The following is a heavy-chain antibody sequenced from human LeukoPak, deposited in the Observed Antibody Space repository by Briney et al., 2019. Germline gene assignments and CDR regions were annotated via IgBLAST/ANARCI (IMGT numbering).Heavy chain of an antibody. D-gene: IGHD2/OR15-2a*01. J-gene: IGHJ4*02. CDR3: AKNSGGGYSDY. V-gene: IGHV1-18*03. CDR2: ISTYTGYS. CDR1: GYTFTSSG. Sequence: ASVKVSCKPSGYTFTSSGIRWVRQAPGQRLEWTGWISTYTGYSKYAENRQGRVTMNADTSTRTAYMELSSLRSDAMAVYYCAKNSGGGYSDYWGQGTLVTVSS.